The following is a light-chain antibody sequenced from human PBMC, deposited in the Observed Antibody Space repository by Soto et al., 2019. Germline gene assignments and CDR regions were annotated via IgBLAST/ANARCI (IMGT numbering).Light chain of an antibody. CDR1: GGSIANNY. CDR3: HSYDSSAHWV. J-gene: IGLJ3*02. Sequence: NFMLTQPHSVSESPGKTVTISCTRSGGSIANNYVQWYQKRPGSAPTPVIFQDNERPSGVPDRFSGSIDSSSNSASLTISGLRTEDEADYYCHSYDSSAHWVFCGGTKLTVL. CDR2: QDN. V-gene: IGLV6-57*04.